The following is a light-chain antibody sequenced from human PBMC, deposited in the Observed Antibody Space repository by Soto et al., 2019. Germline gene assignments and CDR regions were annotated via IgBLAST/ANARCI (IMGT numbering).Light chain of an antibody. V-gene: IGKV3-20*01. CDR2: GVY. J-gene: IGKJ1*01. CDR3: QHYGYSRWT. Sequence: IVLTQSPGTLSLSPGERATLSCRASLTGNNNYLAWYQHKSGQAPRLLIYGVYTRATGIPDRFTGSGSGTEFTLTITRLEPEDSAVYFCQHYGYSRWTFGQGNKVAIK. CDR1: LTGNNNY.